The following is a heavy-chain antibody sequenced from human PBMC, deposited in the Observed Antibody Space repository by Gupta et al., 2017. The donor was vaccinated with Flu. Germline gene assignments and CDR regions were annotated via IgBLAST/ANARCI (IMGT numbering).Heavy chain of an antibody. CDR1: GFASCHYA. CDR3: VKDDVADDYRSGYYRVDY. D-gene: IGHD3-3*01. CDR2: ITSNGGST. V-gene: IGHV3-64D*09. Sequence: EVQLVESGGGLVQPGGSLRLSCSASGFASCHYAMEWVRQAPGRGLEYVAAITSNGGSTYYADSVKGRITISRDNTKNTLELHMSRLRTEETAVYDCVKDDVADDYRSGYYRVDYWGQGTLVTVSS. J-gene: IGHJ4*02.